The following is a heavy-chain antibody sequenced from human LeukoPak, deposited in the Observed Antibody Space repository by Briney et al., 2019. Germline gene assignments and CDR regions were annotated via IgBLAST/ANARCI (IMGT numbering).Heavy chain of an antibody. V-gene: IGHV3-30*02. J-gene: IGHJ4*02. CDR3: TTEEFGFWNFDY. Sequence: GGSLRLSCAASGFTFSSYGMHWVRQAPGKGLEWVAFIRYDGSNKYYADSVKGRFTISRDDSKNTLYLQMNSLKTEDTAVHYCTTEEFGFWNFDYWGQGTLVTVSS. CDR1: GFTFSSYG. CDR2: IRYDGSNK. D-gene: IGHD3-3*01.